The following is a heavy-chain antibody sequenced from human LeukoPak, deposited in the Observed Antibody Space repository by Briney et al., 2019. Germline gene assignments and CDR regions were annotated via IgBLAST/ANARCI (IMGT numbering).Heavy chain of an antibody. J-gene: IGHJ4*02. CDR2: IYSSGST. D-gene: IGHD4-23*01. V-gene: IGHV4-4*07. CDR1: GGSINSYY. CDR3: ARGGKATVVTM. Sequence: PSETLSLTCSVSGGSINSYYWSWIRQPAAKGLEWIGHIYSSGSTNYNPSLKSRVSMSVDTSKNQFSLKLTSVTAADTAVYYCARGGKATVVTMWGQGILVTVSS.